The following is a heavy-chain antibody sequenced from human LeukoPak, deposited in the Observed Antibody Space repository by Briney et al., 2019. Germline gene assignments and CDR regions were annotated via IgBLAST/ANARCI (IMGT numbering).Heavy chain of an antibody. D-gene: IGHD6-13*01. CDR1: GFTVSSYY. J-gene: IGHJ5*02. V-gene: IGHV3-53*01. CDR3: AREGLYSSSWYARNWFDP. Sequence: GGSLRLSCAASGFTVSSYYMSWVRQAPGKGLEWLSIIYSGGSTYYADSVKGRFTISRDDSKNTLYLQMNSLRPEDTAVYYCAREGLYSSSWYARNWFDPWGQGTLVTVSS. CDR2: IYSGGST.